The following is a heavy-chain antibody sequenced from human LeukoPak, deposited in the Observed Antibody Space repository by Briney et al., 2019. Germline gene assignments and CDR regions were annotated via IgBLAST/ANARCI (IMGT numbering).Heavy chain of an antibody. D-gene: IGHD6-13*01. CDR1: GYTFTSYD. J-gene: IGHJ3*02. Sequence: ASVKVSCKASGYTFTSYDINWVRQATGQGLEWMGWMNPNSGNTGYAQKFQGRVTMTRNASISTAYMELSSLRSEDTAVYYCARGQGSSWLIYRDAFDIWGQGTMVTVSS. V-gene: IGHV1-8*01. CDR2: MNPNSGNT. CDR3: ARGQGSSWLIYRDAFDI.